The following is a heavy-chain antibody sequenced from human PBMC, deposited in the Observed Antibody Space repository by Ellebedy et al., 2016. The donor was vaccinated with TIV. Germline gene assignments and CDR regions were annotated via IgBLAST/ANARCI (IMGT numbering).Heavy chain of an antibody. CDR3: AGGIAVAGKWYYYYYYGMDV. J-gene: IGHJ6*02. CDR1: GGSISSYY. D-gene: IGHD6-19*01. CDR2: IYYSGST. Sequence: MPSETLSLTCTVSGGSISSYYWSWIRQPPGKELEWIGYIYYSGSTNYNPSLKSRVTISVDTSKNQFSLKLSSVTAADTAVYYCAGGIAVAGKWYYYYYYGMDVWGQGTTVTVSS. V-gene: IGHV4-59*01.